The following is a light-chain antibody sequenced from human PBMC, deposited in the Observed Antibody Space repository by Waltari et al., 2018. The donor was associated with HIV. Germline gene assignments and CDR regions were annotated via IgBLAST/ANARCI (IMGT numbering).Light chain of an antibody. CDR1: QSVLYSSNNKNY. Sequence: DIVMTQSPDSLAVSLGERATINCKSSQSVLYSSNNKNYLAWYQQKPGQPPKLLIYWASTRESGVPDRFSASGSGKDFTLTISSLQAEDVAVYYCQQYYSTPPYTFGQGTKLEIK. CDR3: QQYYSTPPYT. CDR2: WAS. J-gene: IGKJ2*01. V-gene: IGKV4-1*01.